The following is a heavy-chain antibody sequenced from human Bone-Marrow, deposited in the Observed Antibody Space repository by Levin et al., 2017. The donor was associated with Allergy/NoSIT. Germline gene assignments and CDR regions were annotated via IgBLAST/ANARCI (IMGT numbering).Heavy chain of an antibody. D-gene: IGHD4-23*01. V-gene: IGHV3-15*01. J-gene: IGHJ5*02. CDR1: GFTFSNTW. Sequence: NPGGSLRLSCAASGFTFSNTWMSWVRQAPGKGLEWVGRVKSNADGGATEFAAPVNGRFTISRDDSKNTLYLQMNSLKTEDTAMYYCNTDPRWEPTHLHPWGSWGQGTLVTVSS. CDR3: NTDPRWEPTHLHPWGS. CDR2: VKSNADGGAT.